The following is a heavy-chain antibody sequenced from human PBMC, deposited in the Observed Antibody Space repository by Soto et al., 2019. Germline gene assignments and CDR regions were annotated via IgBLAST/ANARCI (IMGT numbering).Heavy chain of an antibody. D-gene: IGHD3-22*01. CDR2: IIPIFGTA. J-gene: IGHJ6*04. V-gene: IGHV1-69*12. CDR1: GGTFSSYA. CDR3: ASNSGWNYYYGMDV. Sequence: QVQLVQSGAEVKKPGSSVKVSCKASGGTFSSYAISWVRQAPGQGLEWMGGIIPIFGTANYAQTFQGRVTIXAXEXPSTAYMELSSLRSEDTAVYYCASNSGWNYYYGMDVWGEGTTVTVSS.